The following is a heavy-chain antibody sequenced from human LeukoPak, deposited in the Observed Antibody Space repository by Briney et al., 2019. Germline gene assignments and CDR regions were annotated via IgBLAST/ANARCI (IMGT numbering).Heavy chain of an antibody. CDR3: ARGGIEFGVGGYPQPGWFDP. CDR1: GGSISSYY. CDR2: IYYSGST. D-gene: IGHD3-3*01. V-gene: IGHV4-59*01. Sequence: PSETLSLTCTVSGGSISSYYWSWIRQPPGKGLEWIGYIYYSGSTNYNPSLKSRVTISVDTSKNQFSLKLSSVTAADTAVYYCARGGIEFGVGGYPQPGWFDPWGQGTLVTVSS. J-gene: IGHJ5*02.